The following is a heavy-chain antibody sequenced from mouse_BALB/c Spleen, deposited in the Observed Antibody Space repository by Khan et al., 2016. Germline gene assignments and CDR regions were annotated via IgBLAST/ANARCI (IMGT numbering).Heavy chain of an antibody. CDR3: VRDAYYPYALDY. D-gene: IGHD1-1*01. Sequence: EVQLVESGGGLVQPKGSLKLSCAASGFTFKTYAMNWVRQAPGKGLEWIARIRSKSNNFATYYADSVKDRFNISRDDSQNMLSLHMNTLHTEDTAMYYCVRDAYYPYALDYWGQGTSVTVSS. J-gene: IGHJ4*01. V-gene: IGHV10-1*02. CDR1: GFTFKTYA. CDR2: IRSKSNNFAT.